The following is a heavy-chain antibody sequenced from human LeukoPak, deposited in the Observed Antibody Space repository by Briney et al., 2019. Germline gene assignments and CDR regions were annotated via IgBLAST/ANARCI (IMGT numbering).Heavy chain of an antibody. CDR3: ARHGGDYGYYTFDI. CDR1: GGSISSSTYY. CDR2: IYYSGSP. Sequence: SVTLSLTCTVSGGSISSSTYYWGWIRQPPGKGLEWIGSIYYSGSPYDNPSLKSRVTISVDTSKNQFSLKLSSATAADTAVYYCARHGGDYGYYTFDIWGQGTMVTVSP. V-gene: IGHV4-39*01. J-gene: IGHJ3*02. D-gene: IGHD2-21*02.